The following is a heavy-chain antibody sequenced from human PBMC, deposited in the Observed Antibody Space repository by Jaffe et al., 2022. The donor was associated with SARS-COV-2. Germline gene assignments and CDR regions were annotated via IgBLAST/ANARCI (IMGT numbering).Heavy chain of an antibody. V-gene: IGHV3-74*01. CDR1: GFTFSSYW. CDR2: INSDGSST. CDR3: ATIAAAGTGGAFDI. Sequence: EVQLVESGGGLVQPGGSLRLSCAASGFTFSSYWMHWVRQAPGKGLVWVSRINSDGSSTSYADSVKGRFTISRDNAKNTLYLQMNSLRAEDTAVYYCATIAAAGTGGAFDIWGQGTMVTVSS. J-gene: IGHJ3*02. D-gene: IGHD6-13*01.